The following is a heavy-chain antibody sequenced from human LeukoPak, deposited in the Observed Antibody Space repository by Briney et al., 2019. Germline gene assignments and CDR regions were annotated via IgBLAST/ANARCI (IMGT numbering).Heavy chain of an antibody. Sequence: ASVKVSCKASGYTFTGYYMHWVRQAPGQGLEWMGWINPNSGGTNYAQNFQGRVTMTRDTSISTAYMELSRLRSDDTAVYYCARDFNYYGSGSFPDYWGQGTLVTVSS. D-gene: IGHD3-10*01. J-gene: IGHJ4*02. V-gene: IGHV1-2*02. CDR1: GYTFTGYY. CDR2: INPNSGGT. CDR3: ARDFNYYGSGSFPDY.